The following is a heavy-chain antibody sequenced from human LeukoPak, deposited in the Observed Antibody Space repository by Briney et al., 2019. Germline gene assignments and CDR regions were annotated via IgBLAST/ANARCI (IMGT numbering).Heavy chain of an antibody. Sequence: GGSLRLSCAASGFSFGNTAMNWVRQGPGKWLEWVSAISGRTDRTFYADSVEGRFTISRDNSKNTVYLQMNNLRAEDTAVYYCAREIGVPGWFDPWGQGTLVTVSS. CDR1: GFSFGNTA. CDR3: AREIGVPGWFDP. CDR2: ISGRTDRT. D-gene: IGHD3-10*01. V-gene: IGHV3-23*01. J-gene: IGHJ5*02.